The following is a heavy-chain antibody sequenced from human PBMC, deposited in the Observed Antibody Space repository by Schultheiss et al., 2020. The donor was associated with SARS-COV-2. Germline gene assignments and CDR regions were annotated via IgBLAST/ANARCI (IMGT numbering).Heavy chain of an antibody. CDR2: ISYDGSNK. CDR1: GFTFSSYG. V-gene: IGHV3-30*18. CDR3: AKGDTLAAAGTLTYYYGMDV. J-gene: IGHJ6*02. D-gene: IGHD6-13*01. Sequence: GESLKISCAASGFTFSSYGMHWVRQAPGKGLEWVAVISYDGSNKYYADSVKGRFTISRDNSKNTLYLQMNSLRAEDTAVYYCAKGDTLAAAGTLTYYYGMDVWGQGTTVTVSS.